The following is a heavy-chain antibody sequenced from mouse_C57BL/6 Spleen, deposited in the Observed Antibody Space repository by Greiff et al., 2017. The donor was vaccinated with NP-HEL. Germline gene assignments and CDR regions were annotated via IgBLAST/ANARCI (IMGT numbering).Heavy chain of an antibody. V-gene: IGHV1-15*01. J-gene: IGHJ1*03. Sequence: VHLVESGAELVRPGASVTLSCKASGYTFTDYEMHWVKQTPVHGLEWIGAIDPETGGTAYNQKFKGKAILTADKSSSTAYMELRSLTSEDSAVYYCTRDTGSSYYWYFDVWGTGTTVTVSS. D-gene: IGHD1-1*01. CDR1: GYTFTDYE. CDR2: IDPETGGT. CDR3: TRDTGSSYYWYFDV.